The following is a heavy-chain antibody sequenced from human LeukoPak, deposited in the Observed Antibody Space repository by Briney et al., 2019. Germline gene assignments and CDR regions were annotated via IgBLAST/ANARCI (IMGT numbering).Heavy chain of an antibody. CDR3: ARDSCGGGGCHFWYFDL. D-gene: IGHD6-19*01. J-gene: IGHJ2*01. CDR2: INTKSGGT. CDR1: GYTFTVYY. Sequence: ASVKVSCKASGYTFTVYYMHWVRQAPGQGPEWMGWINTKSGGTKYAQKFQGRVTMTRDTSISTASMELSRLKYEDTAVYYCARDSCGGGGCHFWYFDLWGRGTLVTVSS. V-gene: IGHV1-2*02.